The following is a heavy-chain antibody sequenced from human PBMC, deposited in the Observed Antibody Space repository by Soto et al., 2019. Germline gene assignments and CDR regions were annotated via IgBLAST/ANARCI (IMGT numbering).Heavy chain of an antibody. CDR3: AKKANSSSGIYSYDYYMDV. CDR1: GFTFSTYT. V-gene: IGHV3-23*01. CDR2: ISASGFST. Sequence: GGSLRLSCAASGFTFSTYTMSWVRQAPGKGLEWVSGISASGFSTYYADSVKGRFTISRDTSRNTLYLQMNSLRVEDTAVYYCAKKANSSSGIYSYDYYMDVWGKGTTVNVSS. D-gene: IGHD6-6*01. J-gene: IGHJ6*03.